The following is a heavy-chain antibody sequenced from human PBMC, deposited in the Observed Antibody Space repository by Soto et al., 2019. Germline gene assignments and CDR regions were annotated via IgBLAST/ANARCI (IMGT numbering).Heavy chain of an antibody. V-gene: IGHV4-59*01. D-gene: IGHD5-18*01. CDR2: IYSSGST. J-gene: IGHJ4*02. CDR1: GGCISNYY. CDR3: ARDHPHSYGVYYFDY. Sequence: SETLSLTCTVYGGCISNYYWNWIRQSPGKGLEWIGYIYSSGSTHYNPSLQNRVTISIDTSKNQVSLKVNSVTAADTAVYYCARDHPHSYGVYYFDYWGQGTPVTVS.